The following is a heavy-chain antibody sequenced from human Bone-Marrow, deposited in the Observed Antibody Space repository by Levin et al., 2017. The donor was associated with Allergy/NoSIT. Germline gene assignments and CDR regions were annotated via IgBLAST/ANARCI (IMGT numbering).Heavy chain of an antibody. D-gene: IGHD4-11*01. CDR1: GFTFSNAW. CDR3: TTDTFFFMTTVNSGTQD. Sequence: GGSLRLSCAASGFTFSNAWMSWVRQAPGKGLEWVGRIKSKTDGGTTDYAAPVKGRFTISRDDSKNTLYLQMNSLKTEDTAVYYCTTDTFFFMTTVNSGTQDWGQGTLVTVSS. J-gene: IGHJ4*02. V-gene: IGHV3-15*01. CDR2: IKSKTDGGTT.